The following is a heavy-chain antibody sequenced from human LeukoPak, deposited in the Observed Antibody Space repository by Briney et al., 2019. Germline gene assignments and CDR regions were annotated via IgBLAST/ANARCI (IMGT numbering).Heavy chain of an antibody. V-gene: IGHV1-24*01. Sequence: ASVKVSCKVSGYTLTELSMHWVRQAPGKGLEWMGGFDPEDGETIYAQKFQGRATMTEDTSTDTAYMELSSLRSEDTAVYYCATGTAAAYAFDIWGQGTMVTVSS. CDR1: GYTLTELS. D-gene: IGHD2-2*01. J-gene: IGHJ3*02. CDR2: FDPEDGET. CDR3: ATGTAAAYAFDI.